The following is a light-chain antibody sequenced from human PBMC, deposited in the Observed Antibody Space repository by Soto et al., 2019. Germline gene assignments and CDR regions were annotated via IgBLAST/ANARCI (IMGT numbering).Light chain of an antibody. CDR1: SSDVGGYNY. CDR2: DVS. V-gene: IGLV2-14*01. CDR3: SSYTSSSTPWV. J-gene: IGLJ3*02. Sequence: QSVLTLPASVSGSPGQSITIACTGTSSDVGGYNYVSWYQQHPGKAPKLMIYDVSNRPSGVSNRFSGSKSGNTASLTISGLQAEDEADYYCSSYTSSSTPWVFGGGTKLTVL.